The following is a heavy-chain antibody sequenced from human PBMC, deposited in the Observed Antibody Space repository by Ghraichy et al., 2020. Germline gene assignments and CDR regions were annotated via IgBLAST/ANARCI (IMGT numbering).Heavy chain of an antibody. CDR3: ARPSSGWYEGWFDP. V-gene: IGHV4-39*01. Sequence: SETLSLTCTVSGGSISSSSYYWGWIRQPPGKGLEWIGSIYYSGSTYYNPSLKSRVTISVDTSKNQFSLKLSSVTAADTAVYYCARPSSGWYEGWFDPWGQGTLVTVSS. CDR1: GGSISSSSYY. CDR2: IYYSGST. D-gene: IGHD6-19*01. J-gene: IGHJ5*02.